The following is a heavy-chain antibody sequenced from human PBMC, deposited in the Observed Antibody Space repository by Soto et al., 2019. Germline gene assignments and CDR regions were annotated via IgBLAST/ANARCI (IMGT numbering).Heavy chain of an antibody. J-gene: IGHJ5*02. CDR3: ASRVSLVRAVWGFDP. V-gene: IGHV4-30-4*01. Sequence: PSETLSLTCTVSGGSITRGDHYWTWIRQSPGKGLEWIGHIHYSGSTYYNPSLKSRLTISLDTSKNQFSLNLSSVTAADTAVYYCASRVSLVRAVWGFDPWGQGTLVTVSS. CDR1: GGSITRGDHY. D-gene: IGHD3-10*01. CDR2: IHYSGST.